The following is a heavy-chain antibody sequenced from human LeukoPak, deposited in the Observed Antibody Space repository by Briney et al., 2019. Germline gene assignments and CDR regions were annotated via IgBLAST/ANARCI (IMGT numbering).Heavy chain of an antibody. J-gene: IGHJ4*02. D-gene: IGHD3-10*01. Sequence: GGSLRLSCAASGLTFSSYAMSWVRQAPGKGLEWVSAISGSGGSTYYADSVRGRFTISRDNSKNTLYLQMNSLRAEDTAVYYCAKRRSPMVRGVNVDYWGQGTLVTVSS. CDR1: GLTFSSYA. CDR3: AKRRSPMVRGVNVDY. V-gene: IGHV3-23*01. CDR2: ISGSGGST.